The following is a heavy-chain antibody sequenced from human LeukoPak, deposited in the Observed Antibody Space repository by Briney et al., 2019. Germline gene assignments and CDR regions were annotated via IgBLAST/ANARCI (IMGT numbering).Heavy chain of an antibody. CDR3: AKVFEEGYYDSSGYYFSATKGGFDY. CDR1: GFTFTNYA. D-gene: IGHD3-22*01. J-gene: IGHJ4*02. Sequence: GGSLRLSCTASGFTFTNYAMNWVRQAPGKGLEWVSTISGSAFSTYYADSVKGRFTISRDNFKNKMYLQMDSLRAEDTALYYCAKVFEEGYYDSSGYYFSATKGGFDYWGQGTLVTVSS. V-gene: IGHV3-23*01. CDR2: ISGSAFST.